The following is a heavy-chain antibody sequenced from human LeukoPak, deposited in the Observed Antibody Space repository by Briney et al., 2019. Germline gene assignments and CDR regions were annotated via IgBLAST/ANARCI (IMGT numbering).Heavy chain of an antibody. CDR3: ARHACSSTSCYGYYYYYYMDV. D-gene: IGHD2-2*01. CDR1: GYSISSGYY. V-gene: IGHV4-38-2*01. J-gene: IGHJ6*03. Sequence: SETLSLTCAVSGYSISSGYYWGWIRQPPGKGLEWIGRIYHSGSTYYNPSLKSRVTISVDTSKNQFSLKLSSVTAADTAVYYCARHACSSTSCYGYYYYYYMDVWGKGTTVTVSS. CDR2: IYHSGST.